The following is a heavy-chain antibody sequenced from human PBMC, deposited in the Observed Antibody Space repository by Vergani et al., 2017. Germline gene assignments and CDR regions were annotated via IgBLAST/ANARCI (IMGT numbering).Heavy chain of an antibody. CDR3: ARAIVGVVSAEYYYYMDV. J-gene: IGHJ6*03. D-gene: IGHD3-3*01. V-gene: IGHV4-39*07. CDR2: IYYTGST. Sequence: QVQLQESGPGLVKPSETLSLTCTVSGCSISSSRYYWGWLRQPPVQGLEWIGSIYYTGSTYYNPSLKSRVTITEDTSKNQCALKLNAVTAADPAMYYCARAIVGVVSAEYYYYMDVWGKGTTVTVSS. CDR1: GCSISSSRYY.